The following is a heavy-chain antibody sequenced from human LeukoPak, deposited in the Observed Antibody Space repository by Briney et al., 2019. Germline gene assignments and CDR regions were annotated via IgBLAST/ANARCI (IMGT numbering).Heavy chain of an antibody. CDR2: VYPGDSDT. J-gene: IGHJ3*02. Sequence: GESLKISCKASGYTFSNRWIGWVRQMSGKGLEWMGIVYPGDSDTRYSASFQGQVTISVDRSINTAFLQWSSLEASDTAMYYCARVGEWFGDTDGAFDIWGQGTMVTVSS. V-gene: IGHV5-51*01. D-gene: IGHD3-10*01. CDR3: ARVGEWFGDTDGAFDI. CDR1: GYTFSNRW.